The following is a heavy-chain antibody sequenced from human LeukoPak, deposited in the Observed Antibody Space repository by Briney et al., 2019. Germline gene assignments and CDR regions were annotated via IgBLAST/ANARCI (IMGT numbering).Heavy chain of an antibody. CDR3: VKLSSGSGSKFGFDA. Sequence: QTGVSLRLSCAASGFPFGSYAMSWVRQTPGKSLEWVSIITNGGVTTYYADSVRGRFTISRDNSKNILYLQMNSLRAEDTAVYYCVKLSSGSGSKFGFDAWGQGTLVTISS. J-gene: IGHJ4*02. V-gene: IGHV3-23*01. CDR1: GFPFGSYA. CDR2: ITNGGVTT. D-gene: IGHD6-19*01.